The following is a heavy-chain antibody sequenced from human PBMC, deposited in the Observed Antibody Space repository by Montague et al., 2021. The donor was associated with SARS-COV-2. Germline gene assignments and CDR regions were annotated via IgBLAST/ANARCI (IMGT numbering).Heavy chain of an antibody. CDR1: GGSISDNNW. CDR3: ARDIWEPEVRSRGWFDP. Sequence: SETLSLTCGVSGGSISDNNWWSWVRQSPETGLEWIGEISLGGHTDYNPSLKSRVTISLDKSKNQFSLTLTSVTAAGTAVYYCARDIWEPEVRSRGWFDPWGQGTLVTVSS. V-gene: IGHV4-4*02. CDR2: ISLGGHT. J-gene: IGHJ5*02. D-gene: IGHD1-26*01.